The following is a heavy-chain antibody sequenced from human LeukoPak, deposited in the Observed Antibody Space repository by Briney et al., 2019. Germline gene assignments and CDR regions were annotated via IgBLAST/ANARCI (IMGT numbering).Heavy chain of an antibody. V-gene: IGHV3-66*02. CDR2: IYSGGST. Sequence: GGSLRLSCAAPGFTVSSNYMSWVRQAPGKGLEWVSVIYSGGSTYYADSVKGRFTISRDNSKNTLYLQMNSLRAEDTAVYYCAREQDTYYYDSSNPTSDSGAFDIWGQGTMVTVSS. CDR3: AREQDTYYYDSSNPTSDSGAFDI. CDR1: GFTVSSNY. J-gene: IGHJ3*02. D-gene: IGHD3-22*01.